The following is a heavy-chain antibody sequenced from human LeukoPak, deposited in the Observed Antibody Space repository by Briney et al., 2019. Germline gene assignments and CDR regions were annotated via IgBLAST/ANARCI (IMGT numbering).Heavy chain of an antibody. Sequence: GGSLRLSCAASGFTFSRHWMHWVRQAPGEGLVWVSRISGDGSSIDYADSVKGRFAISRDNAKDTLYLQMNTLRAEDSAVYYCARDLDHYYGSGGGYWGQGTLVTVSS. J-gene: IGHJ4*02. CDR2: ISGDGSSI. CDR3: ARDLDHYYGSGGGY. CDR1: GFTFSRHW. V-gene: IGHV3-74*01. D-gene: IGHD3-10*01.